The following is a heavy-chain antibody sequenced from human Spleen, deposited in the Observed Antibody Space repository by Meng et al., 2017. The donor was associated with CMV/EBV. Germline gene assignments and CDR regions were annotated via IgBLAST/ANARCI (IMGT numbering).Heavy chain of an antibody. V-gene: IGHV3-20*04. CDR1: GFTFDDYA. CDR2: INWNGRST. CDR3: ARDREDCSSTSCHIWFDP. D-gene: IGHD2-2*02. J-gene: IGHJ5*02. Sequence: GGSLRLSCAASGFTFDDYAMSWVRQAPGKGLEWVSGINWNGRSTGYVDSVKGRFTISRDNAKNSLYLQMNSLGAGDTALYYCARDREDCSSTSCHIWFDPWGQGTLVTVSS.